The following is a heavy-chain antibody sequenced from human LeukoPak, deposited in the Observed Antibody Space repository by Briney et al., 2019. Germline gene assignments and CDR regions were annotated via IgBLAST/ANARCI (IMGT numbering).Heavy chain of an antibody. CDR2: IYYSEST. CDR1: GGSISSSRYY. Sequence: SETLSLTCTVSGGSISSSRYYWGWIRHPPGKGLEWIGNIYYSESTYYNPSLKSRVTISVDTSKNQFSLKLSSVTAADTAVYYCARGFISGAFDIWGQGTMVTVSS. V-gene: IGHV4-39*07. J-gene: IGHJ3*02. CDR3: ARGFISGAFDI. D-gene: IGHD5-12*01.